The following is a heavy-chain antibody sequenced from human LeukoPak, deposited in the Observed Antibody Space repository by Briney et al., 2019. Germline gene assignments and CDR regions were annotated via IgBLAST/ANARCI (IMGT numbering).Heavy chain of an antibody. Sequence: GGSLRLSCAASGFTFDDYGMSWVRQAPEKGLEWVSGINWNGGSTGYADSVKGRFTISRDNAKNSLYLQMNSLRAEDTAVYYCARDGASGSYYTTVSGWGQGTLVTVSS. CDR3: ARDGASGSYYTTVSG. J-gene: IGHJ4*02. V-gene: IGHV3-20*04. D-gene: IGHD3-10*01. CDR2: INWNGGST. CDR1: GFTFDDYG.